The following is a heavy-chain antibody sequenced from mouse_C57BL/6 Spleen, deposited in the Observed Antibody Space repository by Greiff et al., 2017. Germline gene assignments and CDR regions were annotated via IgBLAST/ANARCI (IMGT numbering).Heavy chain of an antibody. J-gene: IGHJ2*01. D-gene: IGHD2-1*01. V-gene: IGHV1-80*01. CDR3: ARSKGALYHGYYFDY. CDR2: IYPGDGDT. CDR1: GYAFSSYW. Sequence: QVQLQQSGAELVKPGASVKISCKASGYAFSSYWMNWVKQRPGKGLERIGQIYPGDGDTNYNGKFKGKATLTADKSSSPAYMQLSSLTSEDSAVYFCARSKGALYHGYYFDYWGQGTTRTVSS.